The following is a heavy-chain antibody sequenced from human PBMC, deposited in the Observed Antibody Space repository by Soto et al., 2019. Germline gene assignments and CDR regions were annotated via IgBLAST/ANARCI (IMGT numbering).Heavy chain of an antibody. CDR2: TYYSSKCYN. CDR3: ARGEKLWYCYFDL. J-gene: IGHJ2*01. V-gene: IGHV6-1*01. CDR1: GDGVSGNIAA. Sequence: SQTRSLDCDISGDGVSGNIAAWNWILRSPSIGLEWLGMTYYSSKCYNDYSVSVKSRRTINPDTSKNQFSLQLNSVTPDDTAVYYCARGEKLWYCYFDLSGRGTVVTVCS. D-gene: IGHD1-1*01.